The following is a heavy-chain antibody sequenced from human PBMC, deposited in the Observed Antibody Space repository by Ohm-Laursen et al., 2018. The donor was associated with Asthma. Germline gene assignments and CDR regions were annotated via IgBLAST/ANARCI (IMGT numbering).Heavy chain of an antibody. CDR1: GGSISTYS. Sequence: SHTLSLTCTVSGGSISTYSWSWLRQPPGKGLEWIGNIYYSGSTNYNPSLKSRVTISVDTSKNQFSLRVSSVTSADTAVYYCAREPTTVAPWFFDLWGRGTLVTVSS. CDR3: AREPTTVAPWFFDL. D-gene: IGHD4-23*01. V-gene: IGHV4-59*01. CDR2: IYYSGST. J-gene: IGHJ2*01.